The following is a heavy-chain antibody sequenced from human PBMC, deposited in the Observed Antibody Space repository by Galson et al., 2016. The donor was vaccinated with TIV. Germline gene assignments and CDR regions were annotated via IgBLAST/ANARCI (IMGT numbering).Heavy chain of an antibody. CDR2: IYSDGST. J-gene: IGHJ6*02. Sequence: SLRLSCAASGFTVSDNYMTWVRRAPGKGLEWVSMIYSDGSTYYADSVKGRFTISRDNSKNTLYLQMNRLRVEDTAVYYCAGERRYCGNECYLYYYYGMDVWGPGTTVTVSS. D-gene: IGHD2-21*01. CDR3: AGERRYCGNECYLYYYYGMDV. V-gene: IGHV3-66*02. CDR1: GFTVSDNY.